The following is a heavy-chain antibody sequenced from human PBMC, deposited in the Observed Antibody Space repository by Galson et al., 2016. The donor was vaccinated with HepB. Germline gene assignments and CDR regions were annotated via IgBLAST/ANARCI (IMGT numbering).Heavy chain of an antibody. CDR1: GFNFGIYW. CDR2: IKEDGTEK. V-gene: IGHV3-7*03. D-gene: IGHD6-19*01. Sequence: SLRLSCAASGFNFGIYWMSWVRQAPGKGLEWVANIKEDGTEKNYVDSVKGRFIVSRDNVKNSLYLQINSLSVEDTAVYFCARDTSNDYSSGWLDYWGQGTLISVSS. CDR3: ARDTSNDYSSGWLDY. J-gene: IGHJ4*02.